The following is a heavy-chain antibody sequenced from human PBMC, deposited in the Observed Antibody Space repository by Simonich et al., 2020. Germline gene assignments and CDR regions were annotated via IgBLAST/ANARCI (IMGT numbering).Heavy chain of an antibody. Sequence: EVQLVESGGGLVKPGGSLRLSCAASGFTFSSYSMNWVRQAPGKVVGWVSSIMSSSSYIYYADSVKGRFTISRDNAKNALYLQMNSLRAEDTAVYYCARANERDYWGQGTLVTVSS. J-gene: IGHJ4*02. V-gene: IGHV3-21*01. CDR2: IMSSSSYI. CDR1: GFTFSSYS. CDR3: ARANERDY. D-gene: IGHD1-1*01.